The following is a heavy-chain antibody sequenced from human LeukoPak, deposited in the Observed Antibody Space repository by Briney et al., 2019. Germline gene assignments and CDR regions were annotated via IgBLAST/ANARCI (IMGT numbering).Heavy chain of an antibody. V-gene: IGHV1-8*01. CDR3: ARRMGIWYYMDV. CDR2: MNPNSGNT. J-gene: IGHJ6*03. CDR1: GYTFTSYD. D-gene: IGHD2-15*01. Sequence: GASVKVSCKASGYTFTSYDINWVRQAAGQGLEWMGWMNPNSGNTGYAQKFQGRVTMTRNTSISTAYMELSSLRSEDTAVYYCARRMGIWYYMDVWGKGTTVTVSS.